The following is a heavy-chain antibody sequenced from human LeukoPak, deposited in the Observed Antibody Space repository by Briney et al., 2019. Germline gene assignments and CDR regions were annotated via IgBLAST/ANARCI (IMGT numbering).Heavy chain of an antibody. CDR3: ARPQWGGDYRYNWFDP. CDR1: GYTFTSYT. CDR2: IIPILGIA. Sequence: SVKVSCKASGYTFTSYTISWVRQAPGQGLEWMGRIIPILGIANYAQKFQGRVTITADKSTSTAYTELSSLRSEDTAVYYCARPQWGGDYRYNWFDPWGQGTLVTVSS. V-gene: IGHV1-69*02. D-gene: IGHD4-11*01. J-gene: IGHJ5*02.